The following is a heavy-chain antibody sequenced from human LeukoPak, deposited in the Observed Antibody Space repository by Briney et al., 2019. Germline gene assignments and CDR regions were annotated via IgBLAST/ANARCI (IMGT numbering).Heavy chain of an antibody. CDR1: DGSISSSSYY. D-gene: IGHD3-22*01. CDR3: ASLDYYDSDY. CDR2: IYYSGST. V-gene: IGHV4-39*01. Sequence: KPSETLSLTCTVSDGSISSSSYYWGWIRQPPGKGLEWIGSIYYSGSTYYNPSLKSRVTISVDTSKNQFSLKLSSVTAADTAVYYCASLDYYDSDYWGQGTLVTVSS. J-gene: IGHJ4*02.